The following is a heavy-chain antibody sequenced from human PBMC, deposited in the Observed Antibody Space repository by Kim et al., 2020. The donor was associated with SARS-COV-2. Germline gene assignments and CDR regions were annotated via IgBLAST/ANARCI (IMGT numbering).Heavy chain of an antibody. V-gene: IGHV3-11*06. Sequence: GRFTISRDNAKNSLYLQMNSLRAEDTAVYYCARDLWFGESPEYYDYYGMDVWGQGTTVTVSS. D-gene: IGHD3-10*01. CDR3: ARDLWFGESPEYYDYYGMDV. J-gene: IGHJ6*02.